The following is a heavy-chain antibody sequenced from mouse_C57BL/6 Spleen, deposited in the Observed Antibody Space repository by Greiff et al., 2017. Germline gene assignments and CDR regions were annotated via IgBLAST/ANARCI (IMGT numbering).Heavy chain of an antibody. D-gene: IGHD4-1*01. J-gene: IGHJ2*01. V-gene: IGHV1-53*01. CDR2: INPSNGGT. CDR3: AREENWDVNFDY. Sequence: QVQLQQPGTELVKPGASVKLSCKASGYTFTSYWMHWVKQRPGQGLEWIGNINPSNGGTNYNEKFKSKATLTVDKSSSSAYMQLSSLTSEDSAVYYCAREENWDVNFDYWGQGTTLTVSS. CDR1: GYTFTSYW.